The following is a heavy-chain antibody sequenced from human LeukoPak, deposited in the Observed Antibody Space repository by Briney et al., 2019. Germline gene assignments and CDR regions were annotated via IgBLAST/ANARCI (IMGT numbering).Heavy chain of an antibody. D-gene: IGHD2-15*01. Sequence: ALVKVSCKASGYTFTSYGISWVRQAPGQGLEWMGWISAYNGNTNYAQKLQGRVTMTTDTSTSTAYMELRSLRSDDTAVYYCARVESCSGGSCFSDLDYWGQGTLVTVSS. CDR2: ISAYNGNT. J-gene: IGHJ4*02. CDR1: GYTFTSYG. CDR3: ARVESCSGGSCFSDLDY. V-gene: IGHV1-18*01.